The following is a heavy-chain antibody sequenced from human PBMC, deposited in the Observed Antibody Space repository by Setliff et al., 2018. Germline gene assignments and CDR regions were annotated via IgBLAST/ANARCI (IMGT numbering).Heavy chain of an antibody. D-gene: IGHD3-10*01. CDR2: IFYSGDT. V-gene: IGHV4-59*02. CDR1: GGSVRSHY. CDR3: ARDRTYYGSGTYTRWFDY. J-gene: IGHJ4*02. Sequence: PSETLSLTCTVSGGSVRSHYWSWIRQPPGKELEWIGFIFYSGDTKSNPSLKSRVTMSVDTSKSQFSLKLSSVTAADTAVYYCARDRTYYGSGTYTRWFDYWGQGTLVTVSS.